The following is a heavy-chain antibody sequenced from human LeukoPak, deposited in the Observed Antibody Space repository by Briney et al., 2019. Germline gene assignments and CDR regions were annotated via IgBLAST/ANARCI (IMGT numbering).Heavy chain of an antibody. V-gene: IGHV1-18*01. D-gene: IGHD1-26*01. CDR3: ARWAQGGTFYYYYMDV. CDR1: GGTFSSYA. Sequence: ASVKVSCKASGGTFSSYAISWVRQAPGQGLEWMGWISAYNGNTNYAQKLQGRVTMTTDTSTSTAYMELRSLRSDDTAVYYCARWAQGGTFYYYYMDVWGKGTTVTVSS. CDR2: ISAYNGNT. J-gene: IGHJ6*03.